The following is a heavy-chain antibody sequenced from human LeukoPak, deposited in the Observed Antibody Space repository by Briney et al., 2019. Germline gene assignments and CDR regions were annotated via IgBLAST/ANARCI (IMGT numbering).Heavy chain of an antibody. CDR2: IYYTGST. CDR1: GDSLSSYY. Sequence: PSETLSLTCTVSGDSLSSYYCSWIRQPPGKRLEWIGYIYYTGSTNYNPSLKSRVTMSVDTSKNQFSLKLTSVTPADTAVYYCATGGSATVWGQGTMVTVSS. J-gene: IGHJ3*01. V-gene: IGHV4-59*01. CDR3: ATGGSATV. D-gene: IGHD1-26*01.